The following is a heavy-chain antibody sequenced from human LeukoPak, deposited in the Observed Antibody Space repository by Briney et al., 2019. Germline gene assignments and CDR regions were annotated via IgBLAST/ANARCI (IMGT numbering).Heavy chain of an antibody. J-gene: IGHJ4*02. CDR3: TRGNSELRYFDEGFAY. V-gene: IGHV1-18*01. CDR1: GYTFTSYG. CDR2: ISAYNGNT. Sequence: ASVKVSCKASGYTFTSYGISWVRQAPGQGLEWMGWISAYNGNTNYSQKLQGRVTMTTDTSTSTAYMELRSLRSDDTAVYYCTRGNSELRYFDEGFAYWGQGTLVTVSS. D-gene: IGHD3-9*01.